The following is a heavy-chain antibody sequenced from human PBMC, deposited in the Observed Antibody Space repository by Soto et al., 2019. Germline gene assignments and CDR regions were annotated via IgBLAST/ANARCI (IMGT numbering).Heavy chain of an antibody. V-gene: IGHV3-11*06. CDR3: ARGLSRRIWNYLGP. Sequence: GLSLRLSCAASGITFSDYYMTWLRQAPGKGPECISYISFGSSFTNYADAVEGRFTISRDNAKNTLYLQIDNLKFEDTSTYSSARGLSRRIWNYLGPCGKGVLFSVSS. CDR2: ISFGSSFT. D-gene: IGHD2-15*01. J-gene: IGHJ5*02. CDR1: GITFSDYY.